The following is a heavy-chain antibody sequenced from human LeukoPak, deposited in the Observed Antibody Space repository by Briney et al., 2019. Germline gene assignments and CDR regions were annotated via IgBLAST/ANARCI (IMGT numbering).Heavy chain of an antibody. J-gene: IGHJ4*02. CDR1: GFPFSSHA. D-gene: IGHD5-12*01. V-gene: IGHV3-64*01. CDR3: VRATATKYDY. Sequence: GGSLGLSCAASGFPFSSHALHWVRQAPGRGLEYVSAISDNGANTYYANSVEGRFTISRDNSRNTLFLQMGSLRPEDTAVYYCVRATATKYDYWGQGAPVTVSS. CDR2: ISDNGANT.